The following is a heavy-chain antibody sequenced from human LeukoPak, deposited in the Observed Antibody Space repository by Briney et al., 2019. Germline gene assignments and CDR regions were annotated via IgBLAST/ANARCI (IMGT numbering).Heavy chain of an antibody. CDR2: INPSGDST. CDR1: GYSFSNYY. Sequence: ASVKVSCKASGYSFSNYYMHWVRQAPGQGLEWMGIINPSGDSTSYAQKFQGRVNMTRDTSTSTVYTELTSLRSEDTAVYYCVRHFPEFSDTWRLWTNHWFDPWGQGTLVTVSS. J-gene: IGHJ5*02. CDR3: VRHFPEFSDTWRLWTNHWFDP. V-gene: IGHV1-46*01. D-gene: IGHD3/OR15-3a*01.